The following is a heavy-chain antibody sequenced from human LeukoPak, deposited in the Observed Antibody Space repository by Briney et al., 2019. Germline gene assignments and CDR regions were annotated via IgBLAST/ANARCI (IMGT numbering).Heavy chain of an antibody. CDR1: GFTFSSYS. CDR2: ISSSSSTI. CDR3: ARDRHRYSYDTGGYPPY. V-gene: IGHV3-48*01. J-gene: IGHJ4*02. Sequence: PGGSLRLSCAASGFTFSSYSMIWVRQAPGKGLEWVSYISSSSSTIYYADSVKGRLTISRDNAKNSLYLQMNSLRAEDTAVYYCARDRHRYSYDTGGYPPYWGQGTLVTVSS. D-gene: IGHD3-22*01.